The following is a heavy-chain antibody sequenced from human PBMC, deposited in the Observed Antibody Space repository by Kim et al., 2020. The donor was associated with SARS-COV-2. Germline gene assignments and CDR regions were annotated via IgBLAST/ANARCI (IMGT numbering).Heavy chain of an antibody. Sequence: YVASVKGRFTISRDDSKNTTFLQMNSLRTGDTAVYYCTRRGDIVATGNDYWGQGTLVSVSS. J-gene: IGHJ4*02. D-gene: IGHD2-21*01. CDR3: TRRGDIVATGNDY. V-gene: IGHV3-73*01.